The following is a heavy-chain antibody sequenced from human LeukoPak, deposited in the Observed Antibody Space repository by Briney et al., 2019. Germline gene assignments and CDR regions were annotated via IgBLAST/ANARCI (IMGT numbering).Heavy chain of an antibody. CDR1: GYIFTSYW. J-gene: IGHJ5*02. Sequence: GESLKISCKGSGYIFTSYWIGWVRQMPGKGLEWMGIIYPGDSDTRYSPSFQGQVTISADKSISTAYLQWSSLKASDTAMYYCASVTSITIFGVVSSWFDPWGQGTLVTVSS. CDR3: ASVTSITIFGVVSSWFDP. D-gene: IGHD3-3*01. CDR2: IYPGDSDT. V-gene: IGHV5-51*01.